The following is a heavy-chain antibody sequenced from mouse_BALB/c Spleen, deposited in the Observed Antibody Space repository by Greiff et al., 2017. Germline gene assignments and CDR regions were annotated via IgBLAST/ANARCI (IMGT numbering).Heavy chain of an antibody. CDR2: ISYSGST. Sequence: EVQLQQSGPGLVKPSQSLSLTCTVTGYSITSDYAWNWIRQFPGNKLEWMGYISYSGSTSYNPSLKSRISITRDTSKNQFFLQLNSVTTEDTATYYCARGGLPWFAYWGQGTLVTVSA. CDR3: ARGGLPWFAY. D-gene: IGHD3-1*01. J-gene: IGHJ3*01. V-gene: IGHV3-2*02. CDR1: GYSITSDYA.